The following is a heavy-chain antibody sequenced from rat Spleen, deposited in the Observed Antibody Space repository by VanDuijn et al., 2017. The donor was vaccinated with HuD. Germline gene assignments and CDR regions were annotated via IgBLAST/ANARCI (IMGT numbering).Heavy chain of an antibody. V-gene: IGHV2-13*01. D-gene: IGHD1-1*01. CDR2: IWGNGNT. CDR1: GFSLTSYS. Sequence: QVQLRESGPGLVQPSETLSLTCTVSGFSLTSYSVSWVRQPPGKGLEWMGVIWGNGNTNYTSALKSRLSISRDTSKSQVFLKMNSLQPEDTGTYYCARQTQLQWPYYFDYWGQGVMVTVSS. J-gene: IGHJ2*01. CDR3: ARQTQLQWPYYFDY.